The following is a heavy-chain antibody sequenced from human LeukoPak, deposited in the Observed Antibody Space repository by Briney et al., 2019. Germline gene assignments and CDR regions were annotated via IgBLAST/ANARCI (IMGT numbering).Heavy chain of an antibody. CDR1: GSSISSGSYY. D-gene: IGHD4-17*01. J-gene: IGHJ3*02. V-gene: IGHV4-61*02. CDR2: IYTSGST. CDR3: ARDLPPRYGDSPYDAFDI. Sequence: SETLSLTCTVSGSSISSGSYYWSWIWQPAGKGLEWIGRIYTSGSTNYNPSLKSRVTMSVDTSKNQFSLQLSSVTAADTAVYYCARDLPPRYGDSPYDAFDIWGQGTMVTVSS.